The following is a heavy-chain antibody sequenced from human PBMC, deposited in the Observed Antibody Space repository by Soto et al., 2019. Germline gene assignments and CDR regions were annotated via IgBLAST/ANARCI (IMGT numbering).Heavy chain of an antibody. CDR1: GGTFSSYA. CDR2: IIPIFGTA. Sequence: GASVKVSCKASGGTFSSYAISWVRQAPGQGLEWMGGIIPIFGTANYAQKFQGRVTITADESTSTAYMELSSLRSEDTAVYYCARDKYCSGGSCYSPDYYYYGMDVWGQGTTVTVS. CDR3: ARDKYCSGGSCYSPDYYYYGMDV. D-gene: IGHD2-15*01. J-gene: IGHJ6*02. V-gene: IGHV1-69*13.